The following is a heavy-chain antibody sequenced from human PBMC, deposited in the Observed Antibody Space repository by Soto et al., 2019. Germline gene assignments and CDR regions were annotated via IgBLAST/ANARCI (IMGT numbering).Heavy chain of an antibody. D-gene: IGHD2-2*01. CDR2: ISGSAGST. J-gene: IGHJ4*02. V-gene: IGHV3-23*01. CDR3: AKDGRYCSGSSCYVDY. Sequence: GGSLRLSCAASGFTFSSFAMTWVRQAPGKGLEWVSTISGSAGSTYYADFVKGRFTTSRDNSKNTLYLQMNSLRAEDTAVYYCAKDGRYCSGSSCYVDYWGQGTLVTVSS. CDR1: GFTFSSFA.